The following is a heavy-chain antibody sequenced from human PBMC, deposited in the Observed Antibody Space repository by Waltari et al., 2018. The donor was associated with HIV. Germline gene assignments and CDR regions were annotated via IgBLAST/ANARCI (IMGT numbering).Heavy chain of an antibody. CDR2: ISSSGSTI. V-gene: IGHV3-48*03. CDR3: AGDSSGYFDY. Sequence: EVQLVESGGGLVQPGGSLRLSCAASGFTFSSYEMHWVRQAPGKGLEWVSYISSSGSTIYYADSVKGRFTISRDNAKNSLYLQMNSLRAEDTAVYYCAGDSSGYFDYWGQGTLVTVSS. CDR1: GFTFSSYE. J-gene: IGHJ4*02. D-gene: IGHD3-22*01.